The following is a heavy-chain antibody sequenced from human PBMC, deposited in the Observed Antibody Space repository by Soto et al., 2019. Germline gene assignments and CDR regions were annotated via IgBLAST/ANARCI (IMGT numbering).Heavy chain of an antibody. Sequence: ASVKVSCKASGGTFSSYAISWVRQAPGQGLEWMGGIIPIFGTANYAQKLQGRVTITADESTSTAYIELSSLRSEDTAVYYCARGFSGYDLRRDWDYYYGMDVWGQGTTVTVSS. CDR1: GGTFSSYA. D-gene: IGHD5-12*01. CDR3: ARGFSGYDLRRDWDYYYGMDV. CDR2: IIPIFGTA. V-gene: IGHV1-69*13. J-gene: IGHJ6*02.